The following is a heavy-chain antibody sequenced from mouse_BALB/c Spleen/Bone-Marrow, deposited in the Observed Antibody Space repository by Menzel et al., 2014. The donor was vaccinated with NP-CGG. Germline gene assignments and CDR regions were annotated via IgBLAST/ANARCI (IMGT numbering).Heavy chain of an antibody. Sequence: EVMLVESGGGLVQPGGSLKLSCAASGFTFSNHGMSWVRQTPDKRLEMIATVNVNGDRTYHPDSVKGRFTISRDNAKNTLSLQMSSLKSKDTAMYYCARGYDYSSWFAYWGQGTLVTVSA. D-gene: IGHD2-4*01. CDR1: GFTFSNHG. J-gene: IGHJ3*01. CDR2: VNVNGDRT. CDR3: ARGYDYSSWFAY. V-gene: IGHV5-6-3*01.